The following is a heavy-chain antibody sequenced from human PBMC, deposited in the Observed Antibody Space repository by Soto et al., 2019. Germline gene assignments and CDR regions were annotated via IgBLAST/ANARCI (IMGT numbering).Heavy chain of an antibody. CDR2: IIPILGIA. V-gene: IGHV1-69*02. J-gene: IGHJ6*03. D-gene: IGHD1-26*01. CDR3: ARPTTDYYYYYMDV. CDR1: GGTFSSYT. Sequence: SVKVSCKASGGTFSSYTISWVRQAPGQGLEWMGRIIPILGIANYAQKFQGRVTITADKSTSTAYMELSSLRSEDTAVYYCARPTTDYYYYYMDVWGKGNTVTVSS.